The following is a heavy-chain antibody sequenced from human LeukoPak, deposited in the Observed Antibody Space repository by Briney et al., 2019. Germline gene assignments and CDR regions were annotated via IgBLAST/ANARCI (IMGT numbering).Heavy chain of an antibody. CDR3: VPQQLGLYNWFDP. CDR1: GYTLTELS. D-gene: IGHD6-13*01. J-gene: IGHJ5*02. Sequence: ASVRVSCKVSGYTLTELSMHWVRQAPGKELEWMGSFDPEDGETIYAQKFQGRVTITRDTSASTAYMELSSLRSEDTAVYYCVPQQLGLYNWFDPWGQGTLVTVSS. CDR2: FDPEDGET. V-gene: IGHV1-24*01.